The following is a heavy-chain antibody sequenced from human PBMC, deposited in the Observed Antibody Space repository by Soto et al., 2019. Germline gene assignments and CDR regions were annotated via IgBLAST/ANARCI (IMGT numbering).Heavy chain of an antibody. CDR3: ARDLRVARGPTITIPMDV. V-gene: IGHV6-1*01. CDR1: GDSVSSNSAA. CDR2: TYYRSKWYN. D-gene: IGHD3-3*01. J-gene: IGHJ6*02. Sequence: SQTLSLTCAISGDSVSSNSAAWNWIRQSPSRGLDWPGRTYYRSKWYNDYAVSVKSRITINPDTSKNQFSLQLNSVTPEDTAVYYCARDLRVARGPTITIPMDVWGQGTTVTVSS.